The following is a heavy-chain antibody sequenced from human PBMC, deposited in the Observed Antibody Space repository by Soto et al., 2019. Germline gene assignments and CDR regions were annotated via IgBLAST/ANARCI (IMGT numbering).Heavy chain of an antibody. Sequence: PXETLARACPVSGASISSYYWSWIRQPPGKGLEWIGYIYYSGSTNYNTSLKSRVTISVDTSKNQFSLKLSSVTAADTAVSYCAREVREMATIDYWGQGTLVTVYS. V-gene: IGHV4-59*01. CDR1: GASISSYY. D-gene: IGHD5-12*01. CDR3: AREVREMATIDY. CDR2: IYYSGST. J-gene: IGHJ4*02.